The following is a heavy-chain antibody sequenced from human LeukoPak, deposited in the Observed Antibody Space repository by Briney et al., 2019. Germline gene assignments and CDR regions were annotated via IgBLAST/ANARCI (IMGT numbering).Heavy chain of an antibody. J-gene: IGHJ3*02. CDR2: IWYDGSNK. Sequence: GGSLRLSCAASGFTFCSYGMHWVRQAPGKGLEWVAVIWYDGSNKYYADSVKGRFTISRDNSKNTLYLQMNSLRAEDTAVYYCAKGRSSSWYDAFDIWGQGTMVTVSS. V-gene: IGHV3-33*06. CDR3: AKGRSSSWYDAFDI. D-gene: IGHD6-13*01. CDR1: GFTFCSYG.